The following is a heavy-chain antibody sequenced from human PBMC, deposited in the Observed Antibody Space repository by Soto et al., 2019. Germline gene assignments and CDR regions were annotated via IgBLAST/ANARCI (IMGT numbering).Heavy chain of an antibody. CDR3: AKGGYDYGGFGY. J-gene: IGHJ4*02. CDR2: ISDSGGRT. D-gene: IGHD5-12*01. V-gene: IGHV3-23*01. CDR1: GFTFSSYA. Sequence: EVQLWESGGGLVQPGGSLRLSCAASGFTFSSYAMAWVRQAPGKGLEWVSAISDSGGRTYYADSVKGRFTISRDNSKNRVYLEMNSLRAEDTAVYYCAKGGYDYGGFGYWGQGILFTVSS.